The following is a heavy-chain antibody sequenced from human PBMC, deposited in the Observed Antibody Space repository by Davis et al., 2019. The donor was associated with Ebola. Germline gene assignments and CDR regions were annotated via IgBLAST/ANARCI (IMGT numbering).Heavy chain of an antibody. CDR1: GGSISSSSYY. J-gene: IGHJ5*02. CDR2: IYYSGST. CDR3: ARLKAKGWFDP. V-gene: IGHV4-61*05. Sequence: SETLSLTCTVSGGSISSSSYYWGWIRQPPGKGLEWIGYIYYSGSTNYNPSLKSRVTISVDTSKNQFSLKLSSVTAADTAVYYCARLKAKGWFDPWGQGTLVTVSS.